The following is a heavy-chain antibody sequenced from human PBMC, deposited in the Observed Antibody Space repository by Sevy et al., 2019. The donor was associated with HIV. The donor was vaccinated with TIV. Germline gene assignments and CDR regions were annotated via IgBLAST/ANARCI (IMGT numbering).Heavy chain of an antibody. Sequence: GGSLRLSCAASGFTFDDYAMHWVRQAPGKGLEWVSLISWDGGSTYYADSVKGRFTISRENSKNSLYLKKKSLRAEDTALYYSAKDIAGYCTNGVCSAGDIYYYGMDVWGQGTTVTVSS. CDR3: AKDIAGYCTNGVCSAGDIYYYGMDV. CDR2: ISWDGGST. J-gene: IGHJ6*02. CDR1: GFTFDDYA. D-gene: IGHD2-8*01. V-gene: IGHV3-43D*03.